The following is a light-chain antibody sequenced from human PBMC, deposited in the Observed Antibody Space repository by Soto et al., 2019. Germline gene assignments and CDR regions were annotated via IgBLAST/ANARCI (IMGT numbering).Light chain of an antibody. Sequence: QPVLTQSPSASASLGASVKLTCTLSSGHSSYAIAWHQQQPEKGPRYLMKLNSDGRHFKGDGIPDRFSGSSSGAERYLTISSLQSEDEADYSCQTWGTGIHVVFGGGTKLTVL. CDR1: SGHSSYA. CDR3: QTWGTGIHVV. J-gene: IGLJ2*01. CDR2: LNSDGRH. V-gene: IGLV4-69*01.